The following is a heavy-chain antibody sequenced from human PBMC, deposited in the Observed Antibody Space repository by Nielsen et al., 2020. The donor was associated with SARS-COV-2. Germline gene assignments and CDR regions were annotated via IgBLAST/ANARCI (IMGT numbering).Heavy chain of an antibody. Sequence: GGSLRLSCAASGFTFSSYSMNWVRQAPGKGLEWVSYISSSGSTIYYADSVKGRFTISRDNAKNSLYLQMNSLRAEDTAVYYCARGMSSSWPYYYYGMDVWGQGTTVTVSS. CDR2: ISSSGSTI. J-gene: IGHJ6*02. V-gene: IGHV3-48*04. CDR3: ARGMSSSWPYYYYGMDV. D-gene: IGHD6-13*01. CDR1: GFTFSSYS.